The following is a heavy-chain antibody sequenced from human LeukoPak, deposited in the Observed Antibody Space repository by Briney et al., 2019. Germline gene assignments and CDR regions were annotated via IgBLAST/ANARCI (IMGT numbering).Heavy chain of an antibody. D-gene: IGHD2-15*01. CDR1: GFIFSNHG. CDR3: AKDLGYCSGGSCSAFDI. V-gene: IGHV3-23*01. J-gene: IGHJ3*02. CDR2: VSPPGGGT. Sequence: GGTLRLSCAASGFIFSNHGMNWVRQAPGKGLEWLSGVSPPGGGTYYADSVKGRFTISRDDSKNTLSLQMNSLRVEDTAVYYCAKDLGYCSGGSCSAFDIWGQGTMVTVSS.